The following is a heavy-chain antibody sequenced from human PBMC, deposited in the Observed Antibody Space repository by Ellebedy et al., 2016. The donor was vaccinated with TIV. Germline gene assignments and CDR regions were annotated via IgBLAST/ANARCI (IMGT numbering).Heavy chain of an antibody. CDR2: IGDTAHNT. V-gene: IGHV3-23*01. Sequence: GGSLRLXCAASGFTFSSYAMTWVRQAPGKGLEWVSGIGDTAHNTYYTDSVKGRFTISRDNFKSTLYLQMNSLRDEDAAVYYCAKDLGYGSIVWGQGTQVTVSS. D-gene: IGHD3-10*01. J-gene: IGHJ4*02. CDR1: GFTFSSYA. CDR3: AKDLGYGSIV.